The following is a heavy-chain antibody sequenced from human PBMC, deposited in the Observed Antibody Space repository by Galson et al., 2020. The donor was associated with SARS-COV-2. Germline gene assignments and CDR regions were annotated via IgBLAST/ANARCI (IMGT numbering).Heavy chain of an antibody. J-gene: IGHJ3*02. Sequence: ETSETLSLTCTVSGGSISSGSYYWSWIRQHPGKGLEWIVYTYYSGITYYNPSLNSRITISVDTSKNQFPLKLSSVTAADTAVYYCARVRSTMIVVVITSDDFDIWGQGTMVTVAS. V-gene: IGHV4-31*03. CDR3: ARVRSTMIVVVITSDDFDI. D-gene: IGHD3-22*01. CDR2: TYYSGIT. CDR1: GGSISSGSYY.